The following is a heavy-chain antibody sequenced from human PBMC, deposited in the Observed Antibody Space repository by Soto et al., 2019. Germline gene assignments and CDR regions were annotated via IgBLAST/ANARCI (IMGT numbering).Heavy chain of an antibody. D-gene: IGHD3-10*01. CDR3: ARVGSLSYYGSGSYYLDLLDY. CDR2: MNPNSGNT. V-gene: IGHV1-8*01. Sequence: ASVKVSCKASGYTFTSYDINWVRQATGQGLGWMGWMNPNSGNTGYAQKFQGRVTMTRNTSISTAYMELSSLRSEDTAVYYCARVGSLSYYGSGSYYLDLLDYWGQGTLVTVSS. CDR1: GYTFTSYD. J-gene: IGHJ4*02.